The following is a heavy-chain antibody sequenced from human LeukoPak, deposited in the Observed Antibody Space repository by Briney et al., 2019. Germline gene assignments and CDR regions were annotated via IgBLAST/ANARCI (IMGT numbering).Heavy chain of an antibody. D-gene: IGHD2-2*01. CDR1: GFTFSSYA. J-gene: IGHJ4*02. CDR2: ISGSGGST. V-gene: IGHV3-23*01. CDR3: AKEDCSSTSCLFDY. Sequence: GGSLRLSCAASGFTFSSYAMSWVRQAPGKGLEWVSAISGSGGSTYYADSVKGRFTISRDNAKNSLYLQMNSLRAEDTALYYCAKEDCSSTSCLFDYWGQGTLVTVSS.